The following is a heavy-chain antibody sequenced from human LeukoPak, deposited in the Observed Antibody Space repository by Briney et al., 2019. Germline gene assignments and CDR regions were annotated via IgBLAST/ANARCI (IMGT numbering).Heavy chain of an antibody. CDR3: ARSVVTATLGWFDP. CDR1: GYSISSGYY. J-gene: IGHJ5*02. Sequence: SETLSLTCAVSGYSISSGYYWGWIRQPPGKGLEWSGNIYHSGSTYYNPSLKRRVTISVDKSKNQFSLKLRSVTAADTAVYYCARSVVTATLGWFDPWGQGTLVTVSS. CDR2: IYHSGST. V-gene: IGHV4-38-2*01. D-gene: IGHD2-21*02.